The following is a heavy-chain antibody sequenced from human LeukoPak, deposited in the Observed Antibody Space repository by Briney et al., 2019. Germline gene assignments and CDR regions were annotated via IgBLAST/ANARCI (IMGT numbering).Heavy chain of an antibody. CDR1: GFTFSSYS. V-gene: IGHV3-23*01. CDR2: ISGSGGSA. CDR3: AKDKVTMVHGRFDY. D-gene: IGHD3-10*01. Sequence: GGSLRLSCAASGFTFSSYSMNWVRQAPGKGLEWVSAISGSGGSAYYADSVKGRFTISRDNSKNTLYLQMNSLRAEDTAVYYCAKDKVTMVHGRFDYWGQGTLVTVSS. J-gene: IGHJ4*02.